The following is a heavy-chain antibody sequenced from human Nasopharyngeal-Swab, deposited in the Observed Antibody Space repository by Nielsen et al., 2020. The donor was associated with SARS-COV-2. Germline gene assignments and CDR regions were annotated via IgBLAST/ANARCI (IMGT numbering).Heavy chain of an antibody. CDR3: VTYSVDTTMFEY. CDR1: GVNFSTYH. CDR2: ISPDGGRS. J-gene: IGHJ4*02. Sequence: GASLKISCTASGVNFSTYHMHWVRQAPGKGLVWVSNISPDGGRSDYADSVKGRFTISRDNAKHMVYLQMTSLRADDTAVYYCVTYSVDTTMFEYWGQGTLVTVSS. D-gene: IGHD5-18*01. V-gene: IGHV3-74*01.